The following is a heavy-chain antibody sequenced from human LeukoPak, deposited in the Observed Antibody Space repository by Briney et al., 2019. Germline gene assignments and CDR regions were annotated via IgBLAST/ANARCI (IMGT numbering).Heavy chain of an antibody. J-gene: IGHJ5*02. CDR1: GFTFDDYG. Sequence: GGSLRLSCAASGFTFDDYGMSWVRQAPGKGLEWVSGINWNGGSIGYADSVKGRFTISRDNAKNSLYLQMNSLRAEDTALYYCARDPGIAAAGIGGYNWLDPWGQGTLVTVSS. V-gene: IGHV3-20*04. D-gene: IGHD6-13*01. CDR3: ARDPGIAAAGIGGYNWLDP. CDR2: INWNGGSI.